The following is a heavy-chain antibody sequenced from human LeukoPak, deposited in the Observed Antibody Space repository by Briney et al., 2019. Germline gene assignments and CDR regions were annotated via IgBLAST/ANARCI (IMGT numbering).Heavy chain of an antibody. J-gene: IGHJ6*03. CDR2: IKSKTDGGTT. V-gene: IGHV3-15*01. CDR1: GFTFSSYA. CDR3: TTAGGGPSITIFGVVIYYYYYMDV. Sequence: GGSLRLSCAASGFTFSSYAMSWVRQAPGKGLEWVGRIKSKTDGGTTDYAAPVKGRFTISRDDSKNTLYLQMNSLKTEDTAVYYCTTAGGGPSITIFGVVIYYYYYMDVWGKGTTVTVSS. D-gene: IGHD3-3*01.